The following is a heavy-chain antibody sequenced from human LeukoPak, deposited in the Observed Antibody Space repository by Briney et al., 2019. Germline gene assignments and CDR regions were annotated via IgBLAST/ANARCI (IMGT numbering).Heavy chain of an antibody. V-gene: IGHV3-9*01. J-gene: IGHJ4*02. CDR2: ISWNSGSI. Sequence: GGSLRLSCAATGFTFDDYAMHWVRQAPGKGLEWVSGISWNSGSIGYADSVKGRFTISRDNAKNSLYLQMNSLRAEDTALYYCAKDLRGQWLVPGVLDYWGQGTLVTVSS. CDR3: AKDLRGQWLVPGVLDY. D-gene: IGHD6-19*01. CDR1: GFTFDDYA.